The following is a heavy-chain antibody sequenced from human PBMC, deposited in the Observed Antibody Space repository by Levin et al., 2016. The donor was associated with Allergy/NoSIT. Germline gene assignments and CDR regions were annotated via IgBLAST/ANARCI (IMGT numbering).Heavy chain of an antibody. CDR1: GGSINSVSYY. CDR3: AGNGISIFRKGMDV. D-gene: IGHD2-8*01. Sequence: SETLSLTCSVSGGSINSVSYYWGWIRQPPGQGLEWIGTIYSTGGTYYSPSLKSRVTISVDESKNQFSLKLISVTAADTAVYYCAGNGISIFRKGMDVWGQGTTVTVSS. J-gene: IGHJ6*02. CDR2: IYSTGGT. V-gene: IGHV4-39*07.